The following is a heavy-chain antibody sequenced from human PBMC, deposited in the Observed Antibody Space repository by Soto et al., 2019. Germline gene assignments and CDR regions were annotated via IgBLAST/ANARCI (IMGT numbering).Heavy chain of an antibody. CDR1: GYTFTSYG. CDR2: ISAYNGNT. CDR3: ASGYDFWSGYPNFDY. V-gene: IGHV1-18*01. J-gene: IGHJ4*02. Sequence: GASVKVSCKASGYTFTSYGISWVRQAPGQGLEWMGWISAYNGNTNYAQKLQGRVTMTTDTSTSTAYMELRSLRSDGTAVYYCASGYDFWSGYPNFDYWGQGTLVTVSS. D-gene: IGHD3-3*01.